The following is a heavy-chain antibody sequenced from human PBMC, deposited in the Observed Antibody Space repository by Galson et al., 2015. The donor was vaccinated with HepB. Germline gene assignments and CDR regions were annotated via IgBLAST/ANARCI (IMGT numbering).Heavy chain of an antibody. Sequence: SVKVSCKASGGTFSSYAISWVRQAPGQGLEWMGRIIPILGIANYAQKFQGRVTITADKSTSTAYMELSSLRSEDTAVYYCARWRSGYYHDDAFDIWGQGTMVTVSS. CDR2: IIPILGIA. D-gene: IGHD3-3*01. CDR3: ARWRSGYYHDDAFDI. V-gene: IGHV1-69*04. CDR1: GGTFSSYA. J-gene: IGHJ3*02.